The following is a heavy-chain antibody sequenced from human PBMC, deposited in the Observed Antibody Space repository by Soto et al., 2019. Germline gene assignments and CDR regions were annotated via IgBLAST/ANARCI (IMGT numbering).Heavy chain of an antibody. CDR3: ARMNYYDCSGYYNLGAFDI. CDR1: GYSFTSYW. J-gene: IGHJ3*02. Sequence: GESLKISCKGSGYSFTSYWIGWVRQMPGKGLEWMGIIYPGDSDTRYSPSFQGQVTISADKSISTAYLQWSSLKASDTAMYYCARMNYYDCSGYYNLGAFDIWGQGTMVTGSS. V-gene: IGHV5-51*01. D-gene: IGHD3-22*01. CDR2: IYPGDSDT.